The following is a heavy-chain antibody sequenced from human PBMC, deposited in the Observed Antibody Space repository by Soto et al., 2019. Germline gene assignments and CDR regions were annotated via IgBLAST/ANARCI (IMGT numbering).Heavy chain of an antibody. D-gene: IGHD2-2*01. CDR3: AKEYCDSSRCYLPDY. CDR1: GGTFSSYA. CDR2: IIPIFGTA. J-gene: IGHJ4*02. Sequence: GASVKVSCKASGGTFSSYAISWVRQAPGQGLEWMGGIIPIFGTANYAQKFQGRVTITADGSTSTAYMELRSLRSDDTAVYYCAKEYCDSSRCYLPDYWGQGALVTVSS. V-gene: IGHV1-69*13.